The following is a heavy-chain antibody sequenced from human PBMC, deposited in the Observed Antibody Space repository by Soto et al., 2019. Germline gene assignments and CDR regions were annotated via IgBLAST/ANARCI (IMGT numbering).Heavy chain of an antibody. Sequence: QLQLQESGPGLVKPSETLSLTCSVSGGSISSVSYYWGWIRQPPGKGLEWIGSIYYSGSAYYSPSLKSRCTMSVDTSKNQLSLELRSVTSADTAVYYCARLHCNSPNCVPLDPWGQGTLVTVSS. J-gene: IGHJ5*02. CDR1: GGSISSVSYY. CDR2: IYYSGSA. CDR3: ARLHCNSPNCVPLDP. D-gene: IGHD2-2*01. V-gene: IGHV4-39*01.